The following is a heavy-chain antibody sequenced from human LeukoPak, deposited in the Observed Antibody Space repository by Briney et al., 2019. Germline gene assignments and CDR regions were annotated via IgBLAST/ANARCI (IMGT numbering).Heavy chain of an antibody. J-gene: IGHJ4*02. CDR1: GFTFSSYA. CDR3: ARPLGLATITH. Sequence: GGSLRLSCAAPGFTFSSYAMSWVRQAPGKGLVWVSRINSDGSSTSYADSVKGRFTISRDNAKNTLYLQMNSLRAEDTAVYYCARPLGLATITHWGQGTLVTVSS. V-gene: IGHV3-74*01. CDR2: INSDGSST. D-gene: IGHD5-12*01.